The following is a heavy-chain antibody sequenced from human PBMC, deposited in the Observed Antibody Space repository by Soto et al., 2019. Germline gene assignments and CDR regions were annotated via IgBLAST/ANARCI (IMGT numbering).Heavy chain of an antibody. CDR2: IDPGDSDT. J-gene: IGHJ6*02. Sequence: GESLKISCKGSGYSFTSYWIGWVCQMPGKGLEWMGIIDPGDSDTRYSPSFQGQVTISADTSISTAYLQWSSLKASDTAMYYCARQDSSSWLSQAGYYYYYGMDVWGQGTTVTVSS. CDR3: ARQDSSSWLSQAGYYYYYGMDV. CDR1: GYSFTSYW. D-gene: IGHD6-13*01. V-gene: IGHV5-51*01.